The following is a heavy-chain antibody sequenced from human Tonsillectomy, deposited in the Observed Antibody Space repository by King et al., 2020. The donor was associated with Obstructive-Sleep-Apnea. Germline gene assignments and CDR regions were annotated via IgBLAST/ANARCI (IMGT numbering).Heavy chain of an antibody. J-gene: IGHJ4*02. Sequence: EVQLVESGGDLVQPGGSLRLSCAASGFTFSSYAMSWVRQAPGKGLEWVSGISGSGSSTYYADSVKGRFTISRDNSKNTLYLQMNSLRAEDTAVYSCAKDRQDIIVEPAAMGTGVVVVGASHFHYWGQGTLVIVSS. CDR2: ISGSGSST. CDR1: GFTFSSYA. CDR3: AKDRQDIIVEPAAMGTGVVVVGASHFHY. D-gene: IGHD2-2*01. V-gene: IGHV3-23*04.